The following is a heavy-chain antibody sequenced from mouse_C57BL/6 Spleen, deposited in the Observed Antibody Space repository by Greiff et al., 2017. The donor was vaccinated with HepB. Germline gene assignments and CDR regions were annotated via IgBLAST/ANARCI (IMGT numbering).Heavy chain of an antibody. CDR1: GYTFTSYW. J-gene: IGHJ2*01. V-gene: IGHV1-64*01. CDR3: ARSAGYYYFDY. CDR2: IHPNSGSI. Sequence: QVQLQQPGAELVKPGASVKLSCKASGYTFTSYWMHWVKQRPGQGLEWIGMIHPNSGSINYNEKFKSKATLTVDKSSSTAYMQLSSLTSEDSAVYYCARSAGYYYFDYWGQGTTLTVSS.